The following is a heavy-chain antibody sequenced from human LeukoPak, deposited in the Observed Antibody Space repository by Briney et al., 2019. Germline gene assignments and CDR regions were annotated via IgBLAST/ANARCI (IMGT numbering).Heavy chain of an antibody. J-gene: IGHJ4*02. CDR2: IQFDGTTE. V-gene: IGHV3-30*02. CDR3: ARGAAVALEL. D-gene: IGHD6-19*01. CDR1: GFTLIDYN. Sequence: GGSLRLSCGASGFTLIDYNMHWVRQAPGKGLEYVAFIQFDGTTEYYTDSVKGRFTMSRVKSKNTLYLQMNSLRGGDTAVYYCARGAAVALELWGQGTLVTVSS.